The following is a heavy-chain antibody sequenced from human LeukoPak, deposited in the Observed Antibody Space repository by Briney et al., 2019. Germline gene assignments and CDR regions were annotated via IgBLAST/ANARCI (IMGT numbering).Heavy chain of an antibody. CDR1: GGSISRYY. V-gene: IGHV4-59*01. CDR2: IYYSGST. D-gene: IGHD3-9*01. J-gene: IGHJ4*02. CDR3: ARDPGYGGY. Sequence: SETLSLTCTVSGGSISRYYWSWIRQPPGKGLEWIGYIYYSGSTNFNTPLKSRVTISVHTSKNQFSLKLSPVTAADTAVYYCARDPGYGGYWGQGTLVTVSS.